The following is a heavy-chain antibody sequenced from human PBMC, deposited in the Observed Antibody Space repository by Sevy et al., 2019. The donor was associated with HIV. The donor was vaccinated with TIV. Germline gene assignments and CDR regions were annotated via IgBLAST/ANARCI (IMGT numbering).Heavy chain of an antibody. V-gene: IGHV3-30-3*01. D-gene: IGHD6-19*01. Sequence: GGSLRLSCAASGFTFSTHAMHWVRQAPGKGLQWVSLISYDGSHKYYADSVKGRFTVSRDDSKNTVFLQLSSLRPEDTAVYYCARGGGYSIDWSPGNYWGQGTLVTVSS. J-gene: IGHJ4*02. CDR3: ARGGGYSIDWSPGNY. CDR1: GFTFSTHA. CDR2: ISYDGSHK.